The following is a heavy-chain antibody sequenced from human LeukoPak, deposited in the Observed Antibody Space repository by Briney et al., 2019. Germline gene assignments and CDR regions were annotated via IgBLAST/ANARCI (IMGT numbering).Heavy chain of an antibody. V-gene: IGHV4-38-2*02. J-gene: IGHJ5*02. CDR2: IYHSGTA. CDR1: AYSITNDNY. Sequence: SETLSLTCTVSAYSITNDNYWIWIRQSPGTGPEWIGSIYHSGTAYYNPSLKSRVTISADTSKNQFSLKLNSVTATDTAGYYCAKEVARRTGGFDPWGQGTLVTVSS. D-gene: IGHD3/OR15-3a*01. CDR3: AKEVARRTGGFDP.